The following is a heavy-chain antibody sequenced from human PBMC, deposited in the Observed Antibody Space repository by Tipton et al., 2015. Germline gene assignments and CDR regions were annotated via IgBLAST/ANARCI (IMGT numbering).Heavy chain of an antibody. CDR3: AREGRSGWYSTIDY. CDR2: INYSGST. D-gene: IGHD6-19*01. J-gene: IGHJ4*02. V-gene: IGHV4-31*03. Sequence: TLSLTCNVSGGSISSGGYYWSWIRQYPGKGLEWIGNINYSGSTYYNPSLKSRSTISVDTSKNQFSLKLTSVTAADTAVYYCAREGRSGWYSTIDYWGQGTLVTVSS. CDR1: GGSISSGGYY.